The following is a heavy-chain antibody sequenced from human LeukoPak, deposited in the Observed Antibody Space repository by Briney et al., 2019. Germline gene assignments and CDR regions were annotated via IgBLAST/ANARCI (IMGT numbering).Heavy chain of an antibody. J-gene: IGHJ6*03. CDR3: EADPQGAYYYYYMNV. CDR2: IYYNGIT. CDR1: GGSISSTGYY. Sequence: SSETLSLTCNVSGGSISSTGYYWAWIRQPPGKGLEWIGNIYYNGITYYNPSLKSRVTISLDTSKNHFSLKLSSVTAADTAVYYCEADPQGAYYYYYMNVWGKGTTVTVSS. D-gene: IGHD3-16*01. V-gene: IGHV4-39*07.